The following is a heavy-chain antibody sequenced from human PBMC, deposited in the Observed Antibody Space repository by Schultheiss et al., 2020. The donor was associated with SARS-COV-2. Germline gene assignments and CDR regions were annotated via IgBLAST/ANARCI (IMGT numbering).Heavy chain of an antibody. J-gene: IGHJ6*02. CDR2: ISGSGGST. V-gene: IGHV3-23*01. CDR3: AKGDAYGDSFYGMDV. Sequence: GGSLRLSCAASGFTFSSYAMSWVRQAPGKGLEWVSAISGSGGSTYYADSVKGRFTISRDNAKNSLYLQMNSLKVEDTAVYYCAKGDAYGDSFYGMDVWGQGTTVTVSS. D-gene: IGHD4-17*01. CDR1: GFTFSSYA.